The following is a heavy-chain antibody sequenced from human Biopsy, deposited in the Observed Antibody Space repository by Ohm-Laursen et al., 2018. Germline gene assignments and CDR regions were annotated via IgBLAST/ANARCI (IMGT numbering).Heavy chain of an antibody. D-gene: IGHD2-8*01. Sequence: ASVKVSCKAPADSFVGCDIHWVRQAPGQGLEWMGSIYPNNGATKNAQKFQGRVTMTRDTSISTAYLALGSLRSADTAIYYCARDPLNGHKHFDYWGQGSLVTVSS. V-gene: IGHV1-2*02. CDR1: ADSFVGCD. CDR3: ARDPLNGHKHFDY. CDR2: IYPNNGAT. J-gene: IGHJ4*02.